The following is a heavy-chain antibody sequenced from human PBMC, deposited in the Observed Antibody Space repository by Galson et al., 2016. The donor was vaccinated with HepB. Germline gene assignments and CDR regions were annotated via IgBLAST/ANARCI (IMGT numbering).Heavy chain of an antibody. J-gene: IGHJ4*02. CDR2: IKRDGSEK. CDR3: ARVGIGSSWYFDY. D-gene: IGHD6-13*01. V-gene: IGHV3-7*01. Sequence: SLRLSCAVSGFTFSSYWMSWVRQGPGKGLEWVAIIKRDGSEKYYVDSMKGRFTISRDNAKKSLYLQMNSLRAEDTAVYYCARVGIGSSWYFDYWGQGTLVTVSS. CDR1: GFTFSSYW.